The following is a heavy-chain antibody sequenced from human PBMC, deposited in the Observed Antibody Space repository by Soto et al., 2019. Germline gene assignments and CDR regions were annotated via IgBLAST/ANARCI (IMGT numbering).Heavy chain of an antibody. Sequence: QVQLVQSGAEVKKPGSSVKVSCKASGGTFSSYAISWVRQAPGQGLEWMGGIIPIFGTTNYAQKFQGRVTITADESTSTAYMGLSSLTSEDTAVYYCARGGTGVYHYYGMDVWGQGTTVTVSS. V-gene: IGHV1-69*01. CDR2: IIPIFGTT. CDR1: GGTFSSYA. D-gene: IGHD1-26*01. J-gene: IGHJ6*02. CDR3: ARGGTGVYHYYGMDV.